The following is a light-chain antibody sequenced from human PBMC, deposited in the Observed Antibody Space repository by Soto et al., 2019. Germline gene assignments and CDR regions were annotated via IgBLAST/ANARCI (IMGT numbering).Light chain of an antibody. CDR2: WAS. J-gene: IGKJ1*01. V-gene: IGKV4-1*01. CDR3: QQYYDTPLT. Sequence: DIVMTQSPDSLAVSLGERATINCKSSQSVLYSSNNKNYLAWYQQKPGQPPHLLIYWASTRESGVPDRFSGSGSGTHFTLTISSLQAEDVAVYYGQQYYDTPLTFGQGTKVEVK. CDR1: QSVLYSSNNKNY.